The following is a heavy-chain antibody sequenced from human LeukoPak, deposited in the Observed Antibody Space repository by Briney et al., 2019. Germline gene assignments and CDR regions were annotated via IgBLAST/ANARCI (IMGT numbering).Heavy chain of an antibody. Sequence: GGSLRLSCIVSGFTLSSYEMSWIRQAPGKGLEWVASIEYSGGSAYYADSVKGRFTISRDNSKNTLYLQMNSLRAEDTAVYYCAKAGAVVVVAAKYFDYWGQGTLVTVSS. D-gene: IGHD2-15*01. J-gene: IGHJ4*02. V-gene: IGHV3-23*01. CDR2: IEYSGGSA. CDR1: GFTLSSYE. CDR3: AKAGAVVVVAAKYFDY.